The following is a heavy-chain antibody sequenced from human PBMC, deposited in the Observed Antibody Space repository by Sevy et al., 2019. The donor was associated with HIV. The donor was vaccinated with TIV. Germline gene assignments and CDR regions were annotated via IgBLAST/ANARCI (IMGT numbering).Heavy chain of an antibody. CDR1: GFTFNSHA. D-gene: IGHD4-17*01. J-gene: IGHJ4*02. CDR3: AKSSLPYGDYHFDF. Sequence: GGSLRLSCEASGFTFNSHAMTWVRQAPGKGLEWVSAISGSGDSKNYAGSVKGGVTISRDTSKNIMYLQMTSLGADDTAVYYCAKSSLPYGDYHFDFWGQGTVVTVSS. CDR2: ISGSGDSK. V-gene: IGHV3-23*01.